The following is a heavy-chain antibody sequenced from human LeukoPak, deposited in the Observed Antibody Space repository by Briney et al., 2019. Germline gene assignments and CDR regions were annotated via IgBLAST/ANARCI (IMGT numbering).Heavy chain of an antibody. CDR3: ARDGYSYGAYYYYYMDV. V-gene: IGHV4-61*02. D-gene: IGHD5-18*01. CDR2: IYTSGST. Sequence: SQTLSLTCTVSGGSISSGSYYWSWIRQPAGKGLEWIGRIYTSGSTNYNPSLKSRVTISVDTSKNQFSLKLSSVTAADTAVYYCARDGYSYGAYYYYYMDVWGKGTTVTVSS. J-gene: IGHJ6*03. CDR1: GGSISSGSYY.